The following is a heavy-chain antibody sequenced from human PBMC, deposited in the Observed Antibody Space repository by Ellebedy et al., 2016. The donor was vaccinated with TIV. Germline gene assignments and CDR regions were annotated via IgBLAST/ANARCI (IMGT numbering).Heavy chain of an antibody. D-gene: IGHD2-21*02. CDR2: IYWDDDK. J-gene: IGHJ3*02. V-gene: IGHV2-5*02. Sequence: SGPTLVKPTQTLTLTCTFSGLSLSTSGVGVGWIRQPPGKALEWLALIYWDDDKRYSPSLKSRLTITKDTSKNQVVLTMTNMDPVDTATYYCAHRSVWVTLDAFDIWGQGTMVTVSS. CDR3: AHRSVWVTLDAFDI. CDR1: GLSLSTSGVG.